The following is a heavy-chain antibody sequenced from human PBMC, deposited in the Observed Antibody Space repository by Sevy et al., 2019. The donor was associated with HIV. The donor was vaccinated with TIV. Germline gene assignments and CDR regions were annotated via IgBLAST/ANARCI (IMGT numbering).Heavy chain of an antibody. CDR2: ISGSSNYI. V-gene: IGHV3-21*01. J-gene: IGHJ3*01. CDR3: ARPYGSGSWEAFDV. D-gene: IGHD3-10*01. Sequence: GGSLRLSCAASGFSFSSYTMNWVRQAPGQGLEWVSSISGSSNYIYYADSLKGRFTISRDNAKNSLYLQMHSLRADDTAGYFCARPYGSGSWEAFDVWGQGTVVTVSS. CDR1: GFSFSSYT.